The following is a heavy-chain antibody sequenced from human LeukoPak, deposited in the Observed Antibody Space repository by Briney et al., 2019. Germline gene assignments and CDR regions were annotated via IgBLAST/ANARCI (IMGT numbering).Heavy chain of an antibody. Sequence: GGSLRLSCAASGFTFSSYGMHWVRQAPGKGLEWVAFIRYDGSNKYYADSVKGRFTISRDNSKNTLYLQMNCLRAEDTAVYYCAAHADVGYCSGGSCYVDYWGQGTLVTVSS. CDR1: GFTFSSYG. CDR2: IRYDGSNK. J-gene: IGHJ4*02. D-gene: IGHD2-15*01. V-gene: IGHV3-30*02. CDR3: AAHADVGYCSGGSCYVDY.